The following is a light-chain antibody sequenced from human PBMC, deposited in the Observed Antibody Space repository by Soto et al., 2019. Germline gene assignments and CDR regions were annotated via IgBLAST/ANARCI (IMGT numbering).Light chain of an antibody. CDR2: EVS. CDR1: SSDVGGYNY. V-gene: IGLV2-14*01. J-gene: IGLJ3*02. CDR3: SSYTARSTWV. Sequence: QSALTQPASVSGSPGQSITISCTGTSSDVGGYNYVSWYQQHPGTSPKLMIYEVSNRPLGVSNRFSGSKSGNTASLIISGLQAEDEGDYYCSSYTARSTWVFGGGTKLTVL.